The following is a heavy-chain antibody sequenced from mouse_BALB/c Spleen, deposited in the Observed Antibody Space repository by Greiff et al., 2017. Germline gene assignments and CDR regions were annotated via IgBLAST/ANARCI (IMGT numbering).Heavy chain of an antibody. V-gene: IGHV2-9*02. J-gene: IGHJ4*01. D-gene: IGHD1-1*01. CDR3: ASNYGDAMDY. Sequence: VKLQESGPGLVAPSQSLSITCTVSGFSLTSYGVHWVRQPPGKGLEWLGVIWAGGSTNYNSALMSRLSISKDNSKSQVFLKMNSLQTDDTAMYYCASNYGDAMDYWGQGTSVTVSS. CDR2: IWAGGST. CDR1: GFSLTSYG.